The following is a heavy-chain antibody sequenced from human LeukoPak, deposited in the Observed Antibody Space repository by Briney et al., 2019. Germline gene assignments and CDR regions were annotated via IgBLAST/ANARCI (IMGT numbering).Heavy chain of an antibody. J-gene: IGHJ4*02. CDR2: INWNGGST. CDR1: GFTFDDYG. Sequence: GGSLRLSCAASGFTFDDYGMSWVRQAPGKGLEWVSGINWNGGSTGYADSVKGRFTISRDNAKNSLYLQMNSLRAEDTAVYYCAKATRGSSGYYSHYWGQGALVTVSS. CDR3: AKATRGSSGYYSHY. V-gene: IGHV3-20*04. D-gene: IGHD3-22*01.